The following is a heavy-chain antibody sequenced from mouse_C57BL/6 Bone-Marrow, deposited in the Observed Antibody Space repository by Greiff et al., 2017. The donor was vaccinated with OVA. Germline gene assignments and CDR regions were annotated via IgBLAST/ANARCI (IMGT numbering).Heavy chain of an antibody. J-gene: IGHJ2*01. CDR2: IYPGDGDT. CDR3: ARMGYGSSPYYFDY. Sequence: VQLQQSGPELVKPGASVKISCKASGYAFSSSWMNWVKQRPGKGLEWIGRIYPGDGDTNYNGKFKGKATLTADKSSCTASMQLSSLTSEDSAVYCCARMGYGSSPYYFDYWGQGTTLTVSS. V-gene: IGHV1-82*01. CDR1: GYAFSSSW. D-gene: IGHD1-1*01.